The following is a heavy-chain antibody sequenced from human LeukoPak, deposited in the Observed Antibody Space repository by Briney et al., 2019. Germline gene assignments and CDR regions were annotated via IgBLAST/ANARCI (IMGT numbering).Heavy chain of an antibody. V-gene: IGHV3-74*01. CDR3: ARATRYCSGGSCVYYFDY. Sequence: GGSLRLSCAASGFTFSSYWMHWVRQAPGKGLVWVSRINSDGSSTGYADSVKGRFTISRDNAKNTLYLQMNSLRAEDTAVYYCARATRYCSGGSCVYYFDYWGQGTLVTVSS. J-gene: IGHJ4*02. CDR1: GFTFSSYW. D-gene: IGHD2-15*01. CDR2: INSDGSST.